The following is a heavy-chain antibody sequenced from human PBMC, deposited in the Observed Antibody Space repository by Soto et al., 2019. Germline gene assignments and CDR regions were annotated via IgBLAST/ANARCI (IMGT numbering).Heavy chain of an antibody. CDR3: ARYSSSSGRQAGDYYYYGMDV. V-gene: IGHV4-59*01. Sequence: LSLTCTVSGGSISSYYWSWIRQPPGKGLEWIGYIYYSGSTNYNPSLKSRVTISVDTSKNQFSLKLSSVTAADTAVYYCARYSSSSGRQAGDYYYYGMDVWGQGNTVTVSS. D-gene: IGHD6-6*01. CDR2: IYYSGST. J-gene: IGHJ6*02. CDR1: GGSISSYY.